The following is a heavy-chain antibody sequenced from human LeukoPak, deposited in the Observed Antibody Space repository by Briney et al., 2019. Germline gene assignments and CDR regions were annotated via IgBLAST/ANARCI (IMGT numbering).Heavy chain of an antibody. D-gene: IGHD3-10*01. CDR3: ARALRGAFDY. CDR1: GFTFSSYS. J-gene: IGHJ4*02. V-gene: IGHV3-53*01. Sequence: GGSLRLSCAASGFTFSSYSMNWVRQAPGKGLEWVSVIYSGGSTYYADSVKGRFTISRDNSKNTLYLQMNSLRAEDTAVYYCARALRGAFDYWGQGTLVTVSS. CDR2: IYSGGST.